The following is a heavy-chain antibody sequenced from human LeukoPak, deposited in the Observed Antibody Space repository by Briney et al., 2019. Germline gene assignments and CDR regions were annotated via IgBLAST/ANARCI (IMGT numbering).Heavy chain of an antibody. CDR3: ARDAPQVPAAGVLAS. V-gene: IGHV3-53*01. Sequence: PGGSLRLSCAASGFTVSDNYMSWVRRAPGKGLEWVSVMYSRGDTYYANSVKGRFTFSRDISKNTLYLQMNGLRTEDTAMYYCARDAPQVPAAGVLASWGQGTLVIVSS. CDR2: MYSRGDT. CDR1: GFTVSDNY. J-gene: IGHJ5*02. D-gene: IGHD6-13*01.